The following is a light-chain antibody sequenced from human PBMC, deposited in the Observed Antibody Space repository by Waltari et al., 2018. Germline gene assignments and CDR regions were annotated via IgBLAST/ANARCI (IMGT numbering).Light chain of an antibody. V-gene: IGKV3-11*01. Sequence: EIVLTQSPATLSLSPGEMATLSCKASQSVSSYLAWYQQKPGQAPRLLIYSASNRATGLPARFSGSGSGTDFTLTISSLEPEDVAVYYCQQRSNWPRTFGQGTKVEI. CDR2: SAS. J-gene: IGKJ1*01. CDR3: QQRSNWPRT. CDR1: QSVSSY.